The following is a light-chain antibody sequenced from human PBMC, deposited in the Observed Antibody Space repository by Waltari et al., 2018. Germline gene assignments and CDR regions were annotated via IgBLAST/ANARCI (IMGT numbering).Light chain of an antibody. CDR2: KAS. CDR1: QAIGTR. Sequence: DIQLTQSPSTLSASVGDRVTITCRASQAIGTRLAWYQQKPGKAPKLLVYKASRLQSGVPSRFSGSGSGTEFTLTITSLQPEDFATFYCQQFDTYPWTFGQGTKVDIK. CDR3: QQFDTYPWT. J-gene: IGKJ1*01. V-gene: IGKV1-5*03.